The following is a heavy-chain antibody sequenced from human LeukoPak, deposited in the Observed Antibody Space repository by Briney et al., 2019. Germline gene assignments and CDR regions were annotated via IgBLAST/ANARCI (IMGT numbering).Heavy chain of an antibody. J-gene: IGHJ4*02. CDR2: FDPEDGET. Sequence: ASVKVSCKVSGYTPTELSMHWVRQAPGEGLEWMGGFDPEDGETIYAQKFQGRVTMTEDTSTDTAYMELSSLRSEDTAVYYCATDQKKWTTRYNYWGQGTLVTVSS. CDR3: ATDQKKWTTRYNY. CDR1: GYTPTELS. V-gene: IGHV1-24*01. D-gene: IGHD3-9*01.